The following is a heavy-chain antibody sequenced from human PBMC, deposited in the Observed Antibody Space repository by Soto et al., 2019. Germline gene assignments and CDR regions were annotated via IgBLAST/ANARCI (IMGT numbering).Heavy chain of an antibody. D-gene: IGHD6-13*01. V-gene: IGHV3-30*18. Sequence: GGSLRLSCAASGFTFSSYGMHWVRQAPGKGLEWVAVISYDGSNKYYADSVKGRFTISRDNSKNTLYLQMNSLRAEDTVVYYCAKDVAAAGYYYYGMDVWGQGTTVTVSS. CDR3: AKDVAAAGYYYYGMDV. CDR2: ISYDGSNK. J-gene: IGHJ6*02. CDR1: GFTFSSYG.